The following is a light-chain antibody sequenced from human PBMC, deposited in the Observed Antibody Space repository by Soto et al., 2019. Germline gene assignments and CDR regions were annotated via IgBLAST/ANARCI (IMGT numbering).Light chain of an antibody. Sequence: VLDHPRSVFGAPGPSVTHSRTGDGSKFGAYNYVSWYQQHPGKAPKLMIYDVSNRPSGVPDRFSGSKSANTASLTISGLQPEDEADYYCCSYAGTYIHYVFGSGTKVTVL. CDR1: GSKFGAYNY. J-gene: IGLJ1*01. CDR2: DVS. CDR3: CSYAGTYIHYV. V-gene: IGLV2-11*01.